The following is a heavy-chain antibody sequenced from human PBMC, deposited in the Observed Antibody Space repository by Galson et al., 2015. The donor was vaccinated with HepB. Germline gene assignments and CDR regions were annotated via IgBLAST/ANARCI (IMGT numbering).Heavy chain of an antibody. J-gene: IGHJ3*02. CDR2: ISAYNGNT. CDR1: GYTFTSYG. CDR3: ARSIRYYYDSSGYYGDYDAFDI. V-gene: IGHV1-18*01. Sequence: SVKVSCKASGYTFTSYGISWVRQAPGQGLEWMGWISAYNGNTNYAQKLQGRVTMTTDTSTSTAYMELRSLRSDDTAVYYCARSIRYYYDSSGYYGDYDAFDIWGQGTMVTVSS. D-gene: IGHD3-22*01.